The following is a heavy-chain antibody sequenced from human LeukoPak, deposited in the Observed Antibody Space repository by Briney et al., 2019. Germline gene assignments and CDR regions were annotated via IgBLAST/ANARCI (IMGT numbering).Heavy chain of an antibody. D-gene: IGHD1-26*01. CDR1: GFAFSSYG. Sequence: GGSLRLSCAAPGFAFSSYGMNWVRQAPGKGLEWVSSISGSSSYIYYADSVKGRFTISRDNARNSLYLQMNSLRAEDTAVYYCARDYSGSYEGNDYWGQGTLVTVSS. CDR3: ARDYSGSYEGNDY. J-gene: IGHJ4*02. V-gene: IGHV3-21*01. CDR2: ISGSSSYI.